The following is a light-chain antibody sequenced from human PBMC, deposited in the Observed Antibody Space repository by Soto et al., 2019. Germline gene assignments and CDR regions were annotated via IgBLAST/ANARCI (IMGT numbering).Light chain of an antibody. CDR1: QRLVHSSDNRNY. CDR3: KQSYSTPQT. J-gene: IGKJ1*01. V-gene: IGKV4-1*01. Sequence: EIVLAQFRETLPGSPGVSATKKCRPGQRLVHSSDNRNYLTWYKQKPGQTPKLLIYWASTRHSGVPDRFSGSGSGTDFTLTISSMQAEDVAVYYCKQSYSTPQTFGNGTQLDLK. CDR2: WAS.